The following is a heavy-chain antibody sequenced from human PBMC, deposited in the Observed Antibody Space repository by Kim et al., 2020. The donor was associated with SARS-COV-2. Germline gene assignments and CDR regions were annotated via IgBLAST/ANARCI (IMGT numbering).Heavy chain of an antibody. Sequence: GGSLRLYCSASGFTFSSYAMHWVRQAPGKGLEYVSAISSNGGSTYYADSVKGRFTISRDNSKNTLYLQMSSLRAEDTAVYYCVKDLRTSYDILTGYFDYWGQGTLVTVSS. CDR2: ISSNGGST. CDR3: VKDLRTSYDILTGYFDY. V-gene: IGHV3-64D*09. CDR1: GFTFSSYA. J-gene: IGHJ4*02. D-gene: IGHD3-9*01.